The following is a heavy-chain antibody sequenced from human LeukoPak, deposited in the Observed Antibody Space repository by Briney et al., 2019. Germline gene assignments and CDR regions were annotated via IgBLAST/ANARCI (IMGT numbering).Heavy chain of an antibody. CDR2: ISVYNGNT. V-gene: IGHV1-18*01. CDR3: ARYYDFWSGSPSYMDV. CDR1: GYTFSSYG. Sequence: ASVKVSCKASGYTFSSYGISWVRQAPGQGLEWMGWISVYNGNTSYAQKLQGRVTMTTDTSTSTAYMELRSLRSDDTAVYYCARYYDFWSGSPSYMDVWGKGTTVTVSS. J-gene: IGHJ6*03. D-gene: IGHD3-3*01.